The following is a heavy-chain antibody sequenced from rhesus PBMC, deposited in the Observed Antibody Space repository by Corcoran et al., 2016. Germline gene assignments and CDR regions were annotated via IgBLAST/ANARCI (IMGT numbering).Heavy chain of an antibody. V-gene: IGHV3S5*01. Sequence: EVQLVETCGGLVQPGGSLQPTCTASGFTFGTYGMNWVRQAPGKGLEWVSTISETGGNTYYADSVKGRFTISRDNSKNTLSLQMNSLRTEDTAVYFCAKDHGGRYPEDWGQGVLVTVSS. CDR1: GFTFGTYG. CDR3: AKDHGGRYPED. D-gene: IGHD4-29*01. CDR2: ISETGGNT. J-gene: IGHJ4*01.